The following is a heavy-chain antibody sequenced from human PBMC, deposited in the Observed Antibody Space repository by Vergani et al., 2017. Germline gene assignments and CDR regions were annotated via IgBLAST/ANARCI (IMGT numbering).Heavy chain of an antibody. CDR2: IYYSGST. J-gene: IGHJ4*02. CDR3: AREAKGSGRGYSGYDSSH. CDR1: GGSISSYY. V-gene: IGHV4-31*03. Sequence: VQLVESGPGLVKPSQTLSLTCTVSGGSISSYYWSWIRQHPGKGLEWIGYIYYSGSTYYNPSLKSRVTISVDTSKNQFSLKLSSVTAADTAVYYCAREAKGSGRGYSGYDSSHWGQGTLVTVSS. D-gene: IGHD5-12*01.